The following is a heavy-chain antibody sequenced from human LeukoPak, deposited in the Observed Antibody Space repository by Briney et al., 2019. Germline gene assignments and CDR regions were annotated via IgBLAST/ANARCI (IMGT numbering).Heavy chain of an antibody. V-gene: IGHV4-59*08. J-gene: IGHJ4*02. CDR1: GGSISSYY. CDR3: ARLKTSLGVGAVVDY. CDR2: IYYSGST. D-gene: IGHD1-26*01. Sequence: SETLSLTCTVSGGSISSYYWSWIRQPPGKGLEWIGYIYYSGSTNYNPSLKSRVTISVDTSKNQFSLKLSSVTAADTAVYYCARLKTSLGVGAVVDYWGQGTLVTVSS.